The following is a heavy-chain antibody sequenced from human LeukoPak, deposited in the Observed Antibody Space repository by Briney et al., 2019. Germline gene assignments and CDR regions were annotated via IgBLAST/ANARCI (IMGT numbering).Heavy chain of an antibody. CDR1: GFIFSRYW. J-gene: IGHJ4*02. Sequence: SGGSLRLSCAASGFIFSRYWMSWVRQAPGKGLEWVANIKEDGSEQYYADSLKGRFTISRDNVKNSLYLHINSLRAEDTAVYYCARDSFETDIDYWGQGTLVTVSS. CDR2: IKEDGSEQ. V-gene: IGHV3-7*01. D-gene: IGHD1-14*01. CDR3: ARDSFETDIDY.